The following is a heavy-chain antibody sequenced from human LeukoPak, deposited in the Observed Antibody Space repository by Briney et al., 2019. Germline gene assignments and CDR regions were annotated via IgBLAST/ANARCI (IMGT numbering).Heavy chain of an antibody. V-gene: IGHV3-7*01. CDR2: IKQDGSEK. D-gene: IGHD3-22*01. J-gene: IGHJ4*02. Sequence: GGSLRLSCAASGFTFDRYAMSWVRQAPGKGLEWVANIKQDGSEKYYVDSVKGRFTISRDNAKNSLYLQMNSLRAEDTAVYYCARDREYYYDSDYDYWGQGTLVTVSS. CDR1: GFTFDRYA. CDR3: ARDREYYYDSDYDY.